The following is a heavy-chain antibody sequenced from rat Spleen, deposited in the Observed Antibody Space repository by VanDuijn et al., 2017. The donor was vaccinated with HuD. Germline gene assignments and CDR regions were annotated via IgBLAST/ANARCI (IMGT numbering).Heavy chain of an antibody. V-gene: IGHV5-25*01. CDR3: VRHGYTRYYFDY. J-gene: IGHJ2*01. CDR1: GFTFRDYY. Sequence: EVQLVESGGGLVQPGRSMKLSCAASGFTFRDYYMAWVRQAPEKGLEWVASISPSGVTYYRDSVKGRFTVSRENAKSTLYLQMDSLRSEDTATYYCVRHGYTRYYFDYWGQGVMVTVSS. D-gene: IGHD1-9*01. CDR2: ISPSGVT.